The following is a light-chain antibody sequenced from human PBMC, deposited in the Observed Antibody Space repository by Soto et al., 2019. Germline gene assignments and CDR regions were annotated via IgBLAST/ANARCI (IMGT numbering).Light chain of an antibody. J-gene: IGLJ2*01. V-gene: IGLV1-44*01. CDR3: ASWDDIQHGVG. CDR1: SFNIGGNT. CDR2: SNN. Sequence: SLLTQPPSASGTPGQRVTISCSGSSFNIGGNTVNWYQQVTGTAPKLLINSNNQRPSGVPDRFSGSKSGTSASLAISGLHAEDEADYYCASWDDIQHGVGCGGGTK.